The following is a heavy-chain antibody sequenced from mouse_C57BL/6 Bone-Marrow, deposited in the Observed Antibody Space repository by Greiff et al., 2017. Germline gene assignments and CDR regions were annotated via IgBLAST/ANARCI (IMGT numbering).Heavy chain of an antibody. CDR1: GFSFNTYA. J-gene: IGHJ4*01. Sequence: EVMLVESGGGLVQPKGSLKLSCAASGFSFNTYAMNWVRQAPGKGLEWVARIRSKSNNYATYYADSVKDRFTISRDDSESMLYLQMKNLKTDDTAMYYCVRRTIYDYDEGAMDYWGQGTSVTVSA. D-gene: IGHD2-4*01. V-gene: IGHV10-1*01. CDR2: IRSKSNNYAT. CDR3: VRRTIYDYDEGAMDY.